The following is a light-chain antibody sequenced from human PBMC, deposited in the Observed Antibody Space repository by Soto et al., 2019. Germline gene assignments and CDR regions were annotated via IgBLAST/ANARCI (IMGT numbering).Light chain of an antibody. V-gene: IGKV1-39*01. J-gene: IGKJ4*01. CDR2: TTS. CDR3: QQSYSTPLT. CDR1: QTISTF. Sequence: DIQMTQSPSSLSASVGDRVTITCRASQTISTFLNWYQQKPGEAPKLVIYTTSSLQSGVPSRFSGSGSGTEFTLIISSLQPEDFATFYCQQSYSTPLTFGGGTKVEIK.